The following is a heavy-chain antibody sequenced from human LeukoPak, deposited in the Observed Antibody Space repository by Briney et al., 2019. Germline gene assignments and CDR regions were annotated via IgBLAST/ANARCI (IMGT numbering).Heavy chain of an antibody. Sequence: SGPGLVKTSETLSLTCTVFGGSISGYYWSWMRQPPGKGLEWIGYIYHGGTTKYNPSLKSRVTIFVDRSKNQFSLKLSSVTAADTAVYYCARDFDPFDPWGQGTLVTVSS. CDR1: GGSISGYY. CDR2: IYHGGTT. V-gene: IGHV4-59*01. J-gene: IGHJ5*02. CDR3: ARDFDPFDP.